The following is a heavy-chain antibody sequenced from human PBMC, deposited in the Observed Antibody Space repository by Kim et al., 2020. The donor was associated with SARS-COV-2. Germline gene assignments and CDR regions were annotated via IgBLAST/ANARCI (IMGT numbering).Heavy chain of an antibody. D-gene: IGHD3-16*02. J-gene: IGHJ6*02. CDR3: ARGLAYDYVWGSYRLYYYGMDV. V-gene: IGHV3-7*01. Sequence: GGSLRLSCAASGFTFSSYWMSWVRQAPGKGLEWVANIKQDGSEKYYVDSVKGRFTISRDNAKNSLYLQMNSLRAEDTAVYYCARGLAYDYVWGSYRLYYYGMDVWGQGTTVTVSS. CDR2: IKQDGSEK. CDR1: GFTFSSYW.